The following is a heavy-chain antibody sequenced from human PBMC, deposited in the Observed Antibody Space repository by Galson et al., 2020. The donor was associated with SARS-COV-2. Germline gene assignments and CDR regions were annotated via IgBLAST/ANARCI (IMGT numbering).Heavy chain of an antibody. CDR1: GFSISSGYF. J-gene: IGHJ2*01. Sequence: SETLSLTCTVSGFSISSGYFWGWIRQPPEKRLEWIGLIYRSGSTYYHPSLKGRVTISVDTSKNQFSLKMTSVSAADTAVYYCARGRGVDGGISEDFDLGGRGTLVTVSS. CDR3: ARGRGVDGGISEDFDL. D-gene: IGHD3-10*01. CDR2: IYRSGST. V-gene: IGHV4-38-2*02.